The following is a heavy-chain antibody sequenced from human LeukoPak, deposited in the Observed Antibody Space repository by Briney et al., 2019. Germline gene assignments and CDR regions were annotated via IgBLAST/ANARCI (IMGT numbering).Heavy chain of an antibody. CDR2: INPNSGGT. Sequence: ASVKVSCKASGYTFTGYYMHWVRQAPGQGLEWMGWINPNSGGTNYAQKFQGRVTMTRDTSISTAYMELSRLRSDDTAVYYCARDTLYRVAGTNYYYYYMDVWGKGTTVTVSS. V-gene: IGHV1-2*02. CDR3: ARDTLYRVAGTNYYYYYMDV. J-gene: IGHJ6*03. D-gene: IGHD6-19*01. CDR1: GYTFTGYY.